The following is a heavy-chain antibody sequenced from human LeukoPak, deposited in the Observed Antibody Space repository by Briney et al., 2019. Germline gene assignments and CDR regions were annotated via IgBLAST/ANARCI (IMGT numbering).Heavy chain of an antibody. CDR1: GYTFTSYG. CDR3: ARDRTYYDSSGYANFLDY. Sequence: ASVKVPCKASGYTFTSYGISWVRQAPGQGLEWMGWISAYNGNTNYAQKLQGRVTMTTDTSTSTAYMELRSLRSDDTAVYYCARDRTYYDSSGYANFLDYWGQGTLVTVSS. J-gene: IGHJ4*02. CDR2: ISAYNGNT. D-gene: IGHD3-22*01. V-gene: IGHV1-18*01.